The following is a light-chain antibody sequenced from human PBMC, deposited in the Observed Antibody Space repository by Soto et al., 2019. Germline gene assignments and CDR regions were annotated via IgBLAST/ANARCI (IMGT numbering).Light chain of an antibody. J-gene: IGKJ2*01. CDR1: QTVNSH. Sequence: EIVMTHSPATLSVSPGERATLSCRASQTVNSHLAWYQQKPGQAPRLLLYGASTRATGIPARFSGSGSGTEFTLTISSLQSEDFAVYYCQHYNNWPHTFGQGTKLEIK. CDR2: GAS. CDR3: QHYNNWPHT. V-gene: IGKV3-15*01.